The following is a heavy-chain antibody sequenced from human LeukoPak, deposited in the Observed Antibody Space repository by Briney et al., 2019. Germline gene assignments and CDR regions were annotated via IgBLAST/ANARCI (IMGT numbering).Heavy chain of an antibody. V-gene: IGHV4-30-2*01. Sequence: PSETLSLTCTVSGGSISSGGYYWSWIRQPPGKGLEWIGYIYHSGSTYYNPSLKSRVTISVDTSKNQFSLKLSSVTAADTAVYYCARARDRITIFGVVRAQQAFDYWGQGTLVTVSS. J-gene: IGHJ4*02. CDR3: ARARDRITIFGVVRAQQAFDY. CDR1: GGSISSGGYY. D-gene: IGHD3-3*01. CDR2: IYHSGST.